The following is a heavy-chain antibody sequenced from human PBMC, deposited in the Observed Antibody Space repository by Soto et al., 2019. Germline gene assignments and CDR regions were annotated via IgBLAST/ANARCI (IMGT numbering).Heavy chain of an antibody. CDR1: GGSISSGGYY. V-gene: IGHV4-31*03. D-gene: IGHD6-13*01. J-gene: IGHJ4*02. CDR2: IYYSGST. CDR3: ARVNPGPQAQLMYSSSWYSFDY. Sequence: SETLSLTCTVSGGSISSGGYYWSWIRQHPGKGLEWIGYIYYSGSTYYNPSLKSRVTISVDTSKNQFSLKLSSVTAADTAVYYCARVNPGPQAQLMYSSSWYSFDYWGQGTLVTVSS.